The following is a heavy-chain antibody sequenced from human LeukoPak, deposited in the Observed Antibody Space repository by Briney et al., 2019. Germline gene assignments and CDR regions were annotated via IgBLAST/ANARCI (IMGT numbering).Heavy chain of an antibody. D-gene: IGHD2-15*01. CDR3: ASRYCSGGSCY. CDR2: ISDSGGST. V-gene: IGHV3-23*01. Sequence: GGSLRLSCAASRFTFSSYAMTWVRQAPGKGLEWASSISDSGGSTYYADSVKGRFTISRDNSKNTLYLQMNSLRAEDTAVYYCASRYCSGGSCYWGQGTLVTVSS. J-gene: IGHJ4*02. CDR1: RFTFSSYA.